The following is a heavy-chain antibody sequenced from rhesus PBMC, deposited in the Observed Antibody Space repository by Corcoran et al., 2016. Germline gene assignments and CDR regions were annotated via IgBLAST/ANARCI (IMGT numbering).Heavy chain of an antibody. J-gene: IGHJ4*01. D-gene: IGHD6-25*01. Sequence: QVQLVQSGAEVKKPGSSVKVSCKASGYTFTDYYIHRVRQAQGQGLEWMGEINPRTGGTNYAQNLQGRVTVTRDTSTSTAFMELSSLRSEDTAVYYCARDRYSGSWNFGYWGQGVLVTVSS. CDR1: GYTFTDYY. V-gene: IGHV1-138*01. CDR3: ARDRYSGSWNFGY. CDR2: INPRTGGT.